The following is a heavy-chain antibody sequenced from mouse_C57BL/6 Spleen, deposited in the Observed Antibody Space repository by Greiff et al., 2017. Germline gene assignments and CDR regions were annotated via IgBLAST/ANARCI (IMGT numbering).Heavy chain of an antibody. Sequence: VQLVESGPGLVQPSQSLSITCTVSGFSLTSYGVHWVRQSPGKGLEWLGVIWSGGSTDDNAAFKSRLRISKDNSKSQVFFKMNRLQADDTAIYYSAREVVTTRGFAYWGQGTLVTVSA. CDR3: AREVVTTRGFAY. CDR1: GFSLTSYG. J-gene: IGHJ3*01. CDR2: IWSGGST. D-gene: IGHD2-5*01. V-gene: IGHV2-2*01.